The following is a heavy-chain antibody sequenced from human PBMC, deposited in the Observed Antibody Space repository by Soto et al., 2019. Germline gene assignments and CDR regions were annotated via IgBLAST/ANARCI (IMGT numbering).Heavy chain of an antibody. CDR1: GGSISSYY. CDR3: ARILIIGTTRGSYFDY. D-gene: IGHD1-20*01. V-gene: IGHV4-59*12. CDR2: IYYSGST. J-gene: IGHJ4*02. Sequence: PSETLSLTCTVSGGSISSYYWSWIRQPPGKGLEWIGYIYYSGSTNYNPSLKSRVTISVDTSKNQFSLYLQMNGLRAEDTAVYYCARILIIGTTRGSYFDYWGQGTLVTVSS.